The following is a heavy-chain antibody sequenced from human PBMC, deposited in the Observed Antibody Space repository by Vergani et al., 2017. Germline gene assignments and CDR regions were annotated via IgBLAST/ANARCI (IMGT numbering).Heavy chain of an antibody. CDR1: GFSFSSYS. J-gene: IGHJ3*02. V-gene: IGHV3-21*01. Sequence: EVQLVESGGGLVKPGGSLRLSCAASGFSFSSYSLNWVRQAPGKGLEWVSSISSSTSYIYYADSVKGRFTISRDNAKNSLYLQMNSLRAEDTAVYYCARLLYYYDSSGPLSDAFGSWGQGTMITVSS. D-gene: IGHD3-22*01. CDR3: ARLLYYYDSSGPLSDAFGS. CDR2: ISSSTSYI.